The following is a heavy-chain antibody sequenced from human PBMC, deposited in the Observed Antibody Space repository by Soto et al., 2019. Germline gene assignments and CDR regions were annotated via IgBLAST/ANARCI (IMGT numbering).Heavy chain of an antibody. J-gene: IGHJ6*02. CDR2: MNPNRGNT. Sequence: ASVKGSCKASGYTFTIYDINCVRQATGQWLEWIGWMNPNRGNTGYAQKFQGRVTMTRNTSISTAYMELSSLRSEDTAVYYCARGANPWIQLWLGENRGYGMDVWGQGTTVTVSS. D-gene: IGHD5-18*01. V-gene: IGHV1-8*01. CDR3: ARGANPWIQLWLGENRGYGMDV. CDR1: GYTFTIYD.